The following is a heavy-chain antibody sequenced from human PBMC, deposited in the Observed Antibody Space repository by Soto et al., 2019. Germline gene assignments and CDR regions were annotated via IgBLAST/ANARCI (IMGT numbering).Heavy chain of an antibody. V-gene: IGHV3-30*18. Sequence: QVQLVESGGGVVQPGRSLRLSCAASGFTFSSYGMHWVRQAPGKGLEWVAVISYDGSNKYYADSVKGRFTISRDNSKNTLYLQMNSLRAEDTAVYYCAKGGVCGRRELWCGMDVWGQGTTVTVSS. J-gene: IGHJ6*02. D-gene: IGHD2-21*01. CDR1: GFTFSSYG. CDR3: AKGGVCGRRELWCGMDV. CDR2: ISYDGSNK.